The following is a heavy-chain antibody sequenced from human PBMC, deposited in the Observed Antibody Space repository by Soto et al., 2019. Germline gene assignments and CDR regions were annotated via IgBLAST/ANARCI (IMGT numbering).Heavy chain of an antibody. J-gene: IGHJ4*02. CDR3: ARDFLGRRISDY. CDR2: ISSSSSYT. D-gene: IGHD3-16*01. Sequence: QVQLVESGGGLVKPGGSLRLSCAASGFTFSDYYMSWIRQAPGKGLEWVSYISSSSSYTNYADSVKGRFTISRDNAKNSLYLQLNSLRAEDTAVYYCARDFLGRRISDYWGQGTLVTVSS. CDR1: GFTFSDYY. V-gene: IGHV3-11*06.